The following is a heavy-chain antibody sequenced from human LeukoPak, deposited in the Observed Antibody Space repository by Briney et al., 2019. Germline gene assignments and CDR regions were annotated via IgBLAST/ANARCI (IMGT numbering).Heavy chain of an antibody. CDR1: GFTFSSYG. CDR2: IWYDGSNK. V-gene: IGHV3-33*01. CDR3: ARVSRPYYDFWSGYTAFDY. J-gene: IGHJ4*02. Sequence: GGSLRLSCAASGFTFSSYGMHWVRQAPGKGLEWVAVIWYDGSNKYYADSVKGRFTISRDNSKNTLYLQMNSLGAEDTAVYYCARVSRPYYDFWSGYTAFDYWGQGTLVTVSS. D-gene: IGHD3-3*01.